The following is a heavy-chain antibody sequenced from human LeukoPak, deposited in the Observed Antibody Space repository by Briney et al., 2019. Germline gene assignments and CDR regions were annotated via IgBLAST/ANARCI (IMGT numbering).Heavy chain of an antibody. Sequence: SETLSLICTVSGGFMRVSYWYCVRHSAGTGMQGIGRIHGIGKTNYNPSLKSRVIMSLDTSKNQFSLTLSAVTAADTATYYCARIFDRDVWGQGTLVTVSP. V-gene: IGHV4-4*07. D-gene: IGHD3-3*01. J-gene: IGHJ3*01. CDR3: ARIFDRDV. CDR2: IHGIGKT. CDR1: GGFMRVSY.